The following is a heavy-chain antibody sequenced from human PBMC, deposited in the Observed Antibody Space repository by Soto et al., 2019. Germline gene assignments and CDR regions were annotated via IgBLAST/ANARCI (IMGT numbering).Heavy chain of an antibody. D-gene: IGHD3-10*01. V-gene: IGHV3-30*03. CDR1: GFTFSSYG. CDR2: ISYDGSNK. Sequence: GGSLRLSCAASGFTFSSYGMHWVRQAPGKGLEWVAVISYDGSNKYYADSVKGRFTISRDNSKNTLYLQMNTLRTEDTAVYYCTTFYYGAPLDWGQGILVTVSS. CDR3: TTFYYGAPLD. J-gene: IGHJ4*02.